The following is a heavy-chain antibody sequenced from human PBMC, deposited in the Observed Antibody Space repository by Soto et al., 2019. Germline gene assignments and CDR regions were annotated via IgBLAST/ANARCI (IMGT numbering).Heavy chain of an antibody. J-gene: IGHJ3*02. D-gene: IGHD5-12*01. CDR3: ARDGQYRTDGFDI. Sequence: ESVGELIQPGGSLRLSCAASGFTYSSHGMSWVRQAPGKGLEWIAGLSRGGGSTYYADSVKGRFTISRDNSKNTLDLIMNSLRVEDTALCYCARDGQYRTDGFDIWGQETMVTVSS. V-gene: IGHV3-23*01. CDR2: LSRGGGST. CDR1: GFTYSSHG.